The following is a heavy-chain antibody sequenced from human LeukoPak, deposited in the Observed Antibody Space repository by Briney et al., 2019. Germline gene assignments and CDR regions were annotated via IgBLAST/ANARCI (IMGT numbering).Heavy chain of an antibody. CDR1: GFTFSGSA. Sequence: PGGSLRLSCAASGFTFSGSAMHWVRQASGKGLEWVGQIRSEAKSYATAYAASVKGRFTISRDDSKNTAYLQMNSLQTEDTAVYYCAIELAYCGSWGQGTLVTVSS. CDR2: IRSEAKSYAT. J-gene: IGHJ5*02. V-gene: IGHV3-73*01. CDR3: AIELAYCGS. D-gene: IGHD2-21*01.